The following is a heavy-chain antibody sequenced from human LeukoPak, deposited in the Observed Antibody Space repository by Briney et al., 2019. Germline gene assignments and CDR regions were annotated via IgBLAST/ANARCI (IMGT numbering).Heavy chain of an antibody. D-gene: IGHD3-22*01. J-gene: IGHJ4*02. Sequence: GQSMRHSSAAYAFTPSSNYMSWVRQAPGKGLEWVSVMYSGGSTYYADSVQGRFTISRDNSKNTLYLQMNSLRAEDTAVYYCARDLDRSGSFDYWGQGTLVTVSS. V-gene: IGHV3-53*01. CDR3: ARDLDRSGSFDY. CDR2: MYSGGST. CDR1: AFTPSSNY.